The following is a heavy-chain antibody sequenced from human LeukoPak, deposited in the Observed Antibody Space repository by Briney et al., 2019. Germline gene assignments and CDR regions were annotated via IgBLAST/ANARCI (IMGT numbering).Heavy chain of an antibody. D-gene: IGHD1-26*01. J-gene: IGHJ3*02. V-gene: IGHV1-46*01. CDR3: ARVESWEHSGSSQDVFDI. CDR1: GYTITSYA. CDR2: INPGGGST. Sequence: ASVKVSCKASGYTITSYAMNWVRQAPGQGLEWMGIINPGGGSTSYAQKFEGRVTMTRDMSTSTVYAELSSLRSEDTAVYYCARVESWEHSGSSQDVFDIWGQGTMVTVSS.